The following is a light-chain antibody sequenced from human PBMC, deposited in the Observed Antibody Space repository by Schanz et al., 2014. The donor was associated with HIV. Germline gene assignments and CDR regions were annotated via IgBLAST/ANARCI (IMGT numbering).Light chain of an antibody. CDR2: DVS. V-gene: IGLV2-14*01. CDR1: SSDVGGYKF. J-gene: IGLJ2*01. Sequence: QSALTQPASLLGSPGQSITISCTGTSSDVGGYKFVSWYQQHPGKAPKLLLYDVSIRVRPSGVSNRFSGSKSGNTASLTISGLQADDEADYYCISYTRDTVLFGGGTKLTVL. CDR3: ISYTRDTVL.